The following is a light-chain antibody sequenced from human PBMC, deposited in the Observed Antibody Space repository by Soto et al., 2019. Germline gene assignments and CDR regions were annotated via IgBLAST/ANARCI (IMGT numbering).Light chain of an antibody. J-gene: IGKJ5*01. CDR2: SAS. CDR3: QQRSNWPIT. CDR1: QSVGSN. V-gene: IGKV3-11*01. Sequence: EIVMTQSPCTLSVSAGERATLSCRASQSVGSNLAWYQQKTGQAPRLLIYSASSRHTDIPDRFSGGGYGTDFTLTISSLEPEDFAVYYCQQRSNWPITFGQGTRLEIK.